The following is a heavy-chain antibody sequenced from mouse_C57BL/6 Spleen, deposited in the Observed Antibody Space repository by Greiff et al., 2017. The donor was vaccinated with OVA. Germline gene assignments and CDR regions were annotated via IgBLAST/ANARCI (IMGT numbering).Heavy chain of an antibody. CDR1: GYTFTDYE. CDR2: IDPETGGT. CDR3: TRRGRQLRLRNYAMDY. V-gene: IGHV1-15*01. J-gene: IGHJ4*01. D-gene: IGHD3-2*02. Sequence: VQRVESGAELVRPGASVTLSCKASGYTFTDYEMHWVKQTPVHGLEWIGAIDPETGGTAYNQKFKGKAILTADKSSSTAYMELRSLTSEDSAVYYCTRRGRQLRLRNYAMDYWGQGTSVTVSS.